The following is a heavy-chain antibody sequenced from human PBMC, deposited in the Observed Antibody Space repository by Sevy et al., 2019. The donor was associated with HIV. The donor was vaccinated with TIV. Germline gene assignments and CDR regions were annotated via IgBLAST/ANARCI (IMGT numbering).Heavy chain of an antibody. Sequence: GGSLRLSCVASGFTFSSYGMHWVRQAPGKGLEWVAVIWYDGSNKYYADSVKGRFTSSRDNSKKRLYLQMNSLRAEDTALYYCARVSAFGVVRELVGNGMDVRGQGTTVTVSS. CDR1: GFTFSSYG. V-gene: IGHV3-33*01. CDR2: IWYDGSNK. D-gene: IGHD3-10*01. J-gene: IGHJ6*02. CDR3: ARVSAFGVVRELVGNGMDV.